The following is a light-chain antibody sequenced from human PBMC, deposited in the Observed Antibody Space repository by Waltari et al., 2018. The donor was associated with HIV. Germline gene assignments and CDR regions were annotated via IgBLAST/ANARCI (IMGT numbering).Light chain of an antibody. CDR3: QQYYNWLPYT. CDR2: GAS. V-gene: IGKV3-15*01. CDR1: QSVGSD. J-gene: IGKJ2*01. Sequence: EIVMTQSPATLSVSPGERATLSCRASQSVGSDLAWYQQKPGQAPRLVIDGASTRATGIPARFSGSGSGTEFTLTISSLQSVDFAVYYCQQYYNWLPYTFGQGTKLEIK.